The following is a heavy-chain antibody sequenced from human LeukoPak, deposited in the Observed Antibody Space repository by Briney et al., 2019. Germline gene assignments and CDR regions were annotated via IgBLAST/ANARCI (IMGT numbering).Heavy chain of an antibody. D-gene: IGHD3-22*01. V-gene: IGHV4-4*07. Sequence: PSETLSLTCTVSGGSIITYYWSWIRQPAGKGLEWIGRIYSSGRTNYHPSLESRVTMSVDTSKNQFSLNLTSVTAADTAVYYCARRGSYYDSSAYYYIDYWGQGTLVTVSS. J-gene: IGHJ4*02. CDR1: GGSIITYY. CDR3: ARRGSYYDSSAYYYIDY. CDR2: IYSSGRT.